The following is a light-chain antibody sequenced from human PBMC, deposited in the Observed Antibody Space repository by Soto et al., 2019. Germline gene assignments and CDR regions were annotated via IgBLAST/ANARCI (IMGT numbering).Light chain of an antibody. J-gene: IGLJ3*02. CDR1: SSNIGAGYD. CDR2: GNS. V-gene: IGLV1-40*01. CDR3: QSYDSSLGGGV. Sequence: QSVLTQPPSVSGAPGQRVTISCTGSSSNIGAGYDVHWYQQLPGTAPKLLIYGNSNRPSGVPDRFSGSKSGTSASLAITGLQAADEADYYCQSYDSSLGGGVFGGGTKLTVL.